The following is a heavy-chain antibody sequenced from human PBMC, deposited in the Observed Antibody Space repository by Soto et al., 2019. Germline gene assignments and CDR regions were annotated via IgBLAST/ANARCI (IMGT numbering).Heavy chain of an antibody. CDR1: GGSISSGGYY. J-gene: IGHJ4*02. Sequence: PSETLSLTCTVSGGSISSGGYYWSWIRQHPGKGLEWIGYIYYSGSTYYNPSLKSRVTISVDTSKNQFSLKLSSVTAADTAVYYCARAPGVYVLRYFVHWGQGTLVNVSS. CDR3: ARAPGVYVLRYFVH. CDR2: IYYSGST. D-gene: IGHD3-9*01. V-gene: IGHV4-31*03.